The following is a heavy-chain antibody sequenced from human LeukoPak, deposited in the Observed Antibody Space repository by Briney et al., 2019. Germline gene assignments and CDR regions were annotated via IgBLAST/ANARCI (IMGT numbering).Heavy chain of an antibody. J-gene: IGHJ5*02. D-gene: IGHD3-16*01. CDR3: AKDPMTRYIYVWDWFDP. V-gene: IGHV3-48*04. CDR2: ISSSGSTI. CDR1: GFTFSGYS. Sequence: GGSLRLSCAVSGFTFSGYSMNWVRQAPGKGLEWVSYISSSGSTIYYADSVKGRFTISRDNAKNSLYLQMNSLRAEDTAVYYCAKDPMTRYIYVWDWFDPWGQGTLVTVSS.